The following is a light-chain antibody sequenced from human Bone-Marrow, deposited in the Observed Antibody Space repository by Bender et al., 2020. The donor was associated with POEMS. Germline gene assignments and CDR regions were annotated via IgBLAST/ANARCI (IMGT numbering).Light chain of an antibody. J-gene: IGLJ2*01. CDR3: SSYTSDSTVV. Sequence: QSALTQPASLSGSPGQSITISCTGTNSDVGAYNYVSWYQQHPGKTPKLLIYDVTHRPSGVSNRFSGSKSGNTASLTISGLQADDEADYYCSSYTSDSTVVFGGGTKLTVL. CDR1: NSDVGAYNY. CDR2: DVT. V-gene: IGLV2-14*01.